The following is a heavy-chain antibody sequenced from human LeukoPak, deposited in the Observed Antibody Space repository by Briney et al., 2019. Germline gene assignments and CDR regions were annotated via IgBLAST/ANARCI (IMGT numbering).Heavy chain of an antibody. D-gene: IGHD2-2*01. J-gene: IGHJ4*02. CDR3: AREIVSSNSFDN. CDR2: ISSAGGYI. Sequence: GGSLRLSCAASGFTFSSYTLNWVRQSPGKGLEWVSSISSAGGYIYYADSVKGRFTISRDNAKNSLYLQMNSLRAVDTAVYYCAREIVSSNSFDNWGQGTLVTVSS. V-gene: IGHV3-21*01. CDR1: GFTFSSYT.